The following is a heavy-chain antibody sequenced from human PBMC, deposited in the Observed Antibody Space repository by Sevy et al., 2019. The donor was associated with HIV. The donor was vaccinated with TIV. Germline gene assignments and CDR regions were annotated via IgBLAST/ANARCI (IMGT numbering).Heavy chain of an antibody. D-gene: IGHD5-12*01. V-gene: IGHV1-2*02. CDR3: ARDSNSGYDGGLFDY. Sequence: ASVKVSCKASGYTFTGYYMHWVRQAPGQGLEWMGWINPNSGGTNYAQKFQGRVTMTRDTSISTAYMELSRLRSDDTAVYYCARDSNSGYDGGLFDYWGQGTLVTVSS. J-gene: IGHJ4*02. CDR1: GYTFTGYY. CDR2: INPNSGGT.